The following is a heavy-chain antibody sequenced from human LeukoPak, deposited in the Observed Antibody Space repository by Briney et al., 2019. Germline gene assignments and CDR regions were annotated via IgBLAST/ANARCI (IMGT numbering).Heavy chain of an antibody. V-gene: IGHV1-69*13. CDR2: VIPIFHTS. CDR3: AKMSGSYFVRIDY. J-gene: IGHJ4*02. Sequence: SVKVSCKASGGDFSNYAFSWVRQAPGQGLELMGGVIPIFHTSYYSQKFQGRVTITADESTSTVYMDLSSLRSEDTALYYCAKMSGSYFVRIDYWGQGTLVTVSS. CDR1: GGDFSNYA. D-gene: IGHD3-10*01.